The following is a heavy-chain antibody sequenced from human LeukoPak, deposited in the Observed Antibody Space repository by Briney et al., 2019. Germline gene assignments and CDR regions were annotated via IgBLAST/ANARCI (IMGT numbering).Heavy chain of an antibody. CDR2: INTDGTVT. V-gene: IGHV3-74*01. Sequence: GGSLRLSCAASRFTFSKYFKLWVLQATGKGLKSFSRINTDGTVTTYADSVKGRFTVSRDNADNTMFLQMNSVRDEDTAVYYCATKQWLAPPPDSWGQGTPVTVSS. CDR1: RFTFSKYF. CDR3: ATKQWLAPPPDS. J-gene: IGHJ4*02. D-gene: IGHD6-19*01.